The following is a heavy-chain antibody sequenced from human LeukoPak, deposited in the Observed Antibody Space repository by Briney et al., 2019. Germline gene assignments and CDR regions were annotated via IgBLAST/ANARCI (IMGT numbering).Heavy chain of an antibody. CDR3: ARDDRMPPNGAFDI. V-gene: IGHV3-23*01. CDR2: ISGSGGST. J-gene: IGHJ3*02. D-gene: IGHD1-14*01. Sequence: GGSLRLSCAASGFTFTIYAMSWVRQAPGKGLEWVSAISGSGGSTYYADSVKGRFTISRDNAKNSLYLQMNSLRAEDTAVYYCARDDRMPPNGAFDIWGQGTMVTVSS. CDR1: GFTFTIYA.